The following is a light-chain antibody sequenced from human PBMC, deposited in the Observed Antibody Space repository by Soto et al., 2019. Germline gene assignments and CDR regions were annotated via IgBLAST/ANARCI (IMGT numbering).Light chain of an antibody. J-gene: IGLJ2*01. CDR2: EVS. V-gene: IGLV2-8*01. Sequence: QSALTQPPSASGSPGQSVTISCNGTSSDVGGYNYVSWYQQHPGKAPKLMIYEVSKRPSGVPDRFSGSKSGNTASLTVSGLQAEDEADYYCSSFAGSFYWVFGGGTKLTVL. CDR1: SSDVGGYNY. CDR3: SSFAGSFYWV.